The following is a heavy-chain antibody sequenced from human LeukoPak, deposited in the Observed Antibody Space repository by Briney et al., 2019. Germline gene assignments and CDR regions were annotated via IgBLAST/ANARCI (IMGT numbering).Heavy chain of an antibody. D-gene: IGHD3-10*01. CDR3: ARVRRVRGVIHDALEI. CDR2: NSPDSGGT. Sequence: ASVKVSCKASGYNFISYYIHWVRQAPGQGLEWMGWNSPDSGGTKYDQKFQDRVIMTRDRSISTVYMELPRLRSNDTAIYYCARVRRVRGVIHDALEIWGQGTVVTVSS. CDR1: GYNFISYY. J-gene: IGHJ3*02. V-gene: IGHV1-2*02.